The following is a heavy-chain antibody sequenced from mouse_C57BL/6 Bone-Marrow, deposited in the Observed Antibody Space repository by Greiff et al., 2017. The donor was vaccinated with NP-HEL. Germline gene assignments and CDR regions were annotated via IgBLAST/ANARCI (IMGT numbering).Heavy chain of an antibody. V-gene: IGHV1-18*01. J-gene: IGHJ4*01. CDR1: GYTFTDYN. CDR2: INPNNGGT. D-gene: IGHD1-1*01. Sequence: VQLQQSGPELVKPGASVKIPCKASGYTFTDYNMDWVKQSHGKSLEWIGDINPNNGGTIYNQKFKGKATLTVDKSSSTAYMELRSLTSEDTAVYYCARCLYYGSNYAMDYWGQGTSVTVSS. CDR3: ARCLYYGSNYAMDY.